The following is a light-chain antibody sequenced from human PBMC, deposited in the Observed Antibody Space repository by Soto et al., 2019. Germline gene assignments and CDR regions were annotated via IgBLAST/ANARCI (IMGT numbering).Light chain of an antibody. J-gene: IGKJ1*01. V-gene: IGKV1-5*03. CDR3: QEHNTYGT. CDR1: QSISSW. CDR2: KAS. Sequence: DIHMTQSPSTLSAALGDRVTITSRASQSISSWLAWYQQKPGKAPKLLIYKASSLENEVPLRFSGSGSGTEFTLTISSLQPDDFATYYCQEHNTYGTFGQGTKVDI.